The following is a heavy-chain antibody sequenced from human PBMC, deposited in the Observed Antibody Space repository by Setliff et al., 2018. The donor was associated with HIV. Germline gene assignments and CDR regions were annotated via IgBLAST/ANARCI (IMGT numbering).Heavy chain of an antibody. CDR3: ARGTPDHEVWYFDL. CDR1: GSSIRAGGYY. Sequence: KTSETLSLTCTVSGSSIRAGGYYWNWIRQHPGKGLEWIGYIYDSGSTYYNPSLKSRVTISVDTSKNQFSLKLSSVTAADTAIYYCARGTPDHEVWYFDLWGRGTLVTVSS. J-gene: IGHJ2*01. CDR2: IYDSGST. V-gene: IGHV4-31*03.